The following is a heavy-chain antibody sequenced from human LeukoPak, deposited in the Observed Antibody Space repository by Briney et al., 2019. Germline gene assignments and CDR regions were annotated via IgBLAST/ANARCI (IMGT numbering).Heavy chain of an antibody. V-gene: IGHV3-74*01. D-gene: IGHD3-3*01. J-gene: IGHJ3*02. Sequence: GGSLRLSCAASGFTFSTYWMHWVRQAPGKGPVWVSRINSDGSITTYADSVKGRFTISRDNAKNTLYLQMNSLRAKDTAVYYCARLWSGISFDMWGQGTMVTVSS. CDR1: GFTFSTYW. CDR3: ARLWSGISFDM. CDR2: INSDGSIT.